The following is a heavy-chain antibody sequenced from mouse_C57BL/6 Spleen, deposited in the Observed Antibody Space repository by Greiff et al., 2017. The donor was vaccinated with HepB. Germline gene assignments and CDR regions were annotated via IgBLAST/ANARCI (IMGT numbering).Heavy chain of an antibody. CDR3: ARYHYYYGSSSYYFDY. J-gene: IGHJ2*01. CDR1: GFNIKNTY. Sequence: VQLQQSVAELVRPGASVKLSCTASGFNIKNTYMHWVKQRPEQGLEWIGRIDPANGNTKYAPKFQGKATITADTSSNTAYLKLSSLTSEDTAIYYCARYHYYYGSSSYYFDYWGQGTTLTVSS. D-gene: IGHD1-1*01. V-gene: IGHV14-3*01. CDR2: IDPANGNT.